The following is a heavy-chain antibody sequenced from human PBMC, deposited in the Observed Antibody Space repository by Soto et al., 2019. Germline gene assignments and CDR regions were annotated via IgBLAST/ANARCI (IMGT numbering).Heavy chain of an antibody. CDR2: SSSSSSVI. CDR3: AIELSWGSNRYYYMDV. CDR1: GFILSDCA. D-gene: IGHD3-16*01. V-gene: IGHV3-48*01. J-gene: IGHJ6*03. Sequence: EVPLVESGGGLVQPGGSLSLSCATSGFILSDCAMNWVRQAPGKGLEGVSYSSSSSSVIDYADSVKGRFTVSRDNARNSLSLQMNSLRAEDTAVYCFAIELSWGSNRYYYMDVWAKGTTVTVSS.